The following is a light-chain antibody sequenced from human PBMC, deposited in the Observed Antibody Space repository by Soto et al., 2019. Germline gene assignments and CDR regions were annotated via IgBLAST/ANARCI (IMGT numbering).Light chain of an antibody. J-gene: IGKJ1*01. V-gene: IGKV1-5*01. Sequence: DVQMTQSPSTLSASVGDSVTITCRASQSIAASLAWYQLKPGEAPKLLIYDVSNLESGVPSRFSGSGSGTEFSLTIRSLHPDDFATYYCQQYDYSRTFXQGTKVDIK. CDR3: QQYDYSRT. CDR2: DVS. CDR1: QSIAAS.